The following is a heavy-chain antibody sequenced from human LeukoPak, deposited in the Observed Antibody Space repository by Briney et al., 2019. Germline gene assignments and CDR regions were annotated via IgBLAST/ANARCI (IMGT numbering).Heavy chain of an antibody. D-gene: IGHD3-9*01. V-gene: IGHV4-30-2*01. CDR1: GGSISSGGYS. J-gene: IGHJ5*02. Sequence: PSETLSLTCAVSGGSISSGGYSWSWLRQPPGKGLEWIGYIYHSGSTYYNTSLKSRVTISVDRSKNQFSLKLSSVTAADTAVYYCARVVSQYYDILTGYYRAYNWFDPWGQGTLVTVSS. CDR2: IYHSGST. CDR3: ARVVSQYYDILTGYYRAYNWFDP.